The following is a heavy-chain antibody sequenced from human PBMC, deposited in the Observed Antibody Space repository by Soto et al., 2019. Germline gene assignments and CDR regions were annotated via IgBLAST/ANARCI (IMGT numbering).Heavy chain of an antibody. CDR3: ARDGGGSSRWYVVDY. CDR1: GFTFRSYG. CDR2: IWYDGSNK. D-gene: IGHD6-13*01. V-gene: IGHV3-33*01. J-gene: IGHJ4*02. Sequence: PGGSRRLSCAASGFTFRSYGMHWVRQAPGKGLEWVAVIWYDGSNKYYADSVKGRFTISSDNSKNTLYLQMDSLRAEDTAVHYWARDGGGSSRWYVVDYWGQGT.